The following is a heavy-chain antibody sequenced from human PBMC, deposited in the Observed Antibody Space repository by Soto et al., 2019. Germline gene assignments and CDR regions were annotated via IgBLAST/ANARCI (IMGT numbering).Heavy chain of an antibody. D-gene: IGHD3-10*01. CDR2: INPNSGGT. Sequence: ASVKVSCKASGYTFTGYYMHWVRQAPGQGLEWMGWINPNSGGTNYAQKFQGWVTMTRDTSISTAYMELSRLRSDDTAVYYCARGALITMVRGVNYGMDVWGQGTTVTVSS. V-gene: IGHV1-2*04. CDR1: GYTFTGYY. J-gene: IGHJ6*02. CDR3: ARGALITMVRGVNYGMDV.